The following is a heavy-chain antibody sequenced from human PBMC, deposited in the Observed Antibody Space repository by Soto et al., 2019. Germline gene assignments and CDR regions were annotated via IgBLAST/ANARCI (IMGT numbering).Heavy chain of an antibody. CDR2: INPNSGGT. V-gene: IGHV1-2*04. J-gene: IGHJ4*02. CDR1: GYTFTGYY. D-gene: IGHD1-7*01. Sequence: ASVKVCCKASGYTFTGYYIQWVRQAPGQGLEWMGWINPNSGGTNYAQKFQGWVTMTRDTSISTAYMELSRLRSDDTAVYYCARAPLQYNWNYGAFDYWGQGTLVTVSS. CDR3: ARAPLQYNWNYGAFDY.